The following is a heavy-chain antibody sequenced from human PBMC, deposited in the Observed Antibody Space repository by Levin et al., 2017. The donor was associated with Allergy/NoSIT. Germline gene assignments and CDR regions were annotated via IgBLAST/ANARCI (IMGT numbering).Heavy chain of an antibody. J-gene: IGHJ3*02. CDR3: ARTSPYSSSWPDAFDI. CDR2: ISYDGSNK. D-gene: IGHD6-13*01. Sequence: GGSLRLSCAASGFTFSSYAMHWVRQAPGKGLEWVAVISYDGSNKYYADSVKGRFTISRDNSKNTLYLQMNSLRAEDTAVYYCARTSPYSSSWPDAFDIWGQGTMVTVSS. V-gene: IGHV3-30*04. CDR1: GFTFSSYA.